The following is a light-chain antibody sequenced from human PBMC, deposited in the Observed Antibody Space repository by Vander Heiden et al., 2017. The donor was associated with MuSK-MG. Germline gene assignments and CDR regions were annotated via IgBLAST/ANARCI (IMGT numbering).Light chain of an antibody. J-gene: IGKJ1*01. CDR2: GIS. Sequence: EIVMTQSPATLSVSPGERVTLSCRASQSVGSDLAWYQQKPGQAPRLLIPGISTRATGVPARFSGSGSDTEFTLTITSLQSEDYAVYYCQQYDNWPRTFGQGTKVEIK. CDR1: QSVGSD. CDR3: QQYDNWPRT. V-gene: IGKV3-15*01.